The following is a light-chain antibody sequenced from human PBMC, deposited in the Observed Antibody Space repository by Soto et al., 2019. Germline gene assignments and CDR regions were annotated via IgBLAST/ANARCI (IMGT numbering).Light chain of an antibody. CDR2: AAS. CDR3: LQDYNYPRT. CDR1: QAIRSD. Sequence: AVQMTQSPSSLSASVGDRVTITCRASQAIRSDLGWYQMKPVKVPKLPIYAASNLQSGFPSRFIGRGYGTDFTLTISSLQPEDFATYYGLQDYNYPRTFGQGTKVEI. J-gene: IGKJ1*01. V-gene: IGKV1-6*01.